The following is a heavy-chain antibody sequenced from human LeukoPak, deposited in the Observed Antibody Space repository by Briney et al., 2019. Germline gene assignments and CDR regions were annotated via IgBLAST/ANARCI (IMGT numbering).Heavy chain of an antibody. J-gene: IGHJ4*02. D-gene: IGHD6-13*01. CDR1: GFTFSNAW. CDR2: IKSKIDGGPT. Sequence: GGSLRLSCAASGFTFSNAWMSWVRQAPGKGLEWVGRIKSKIDGGPTDYAAPVKGRFTISRDDSENTLYLQMNSLKTEDTAVYYCTTGVIAATGNENDYWGQGTLVTVSS. V-gene: IGHV3-15*01. CDR3: TTGVIAATGNENDY.